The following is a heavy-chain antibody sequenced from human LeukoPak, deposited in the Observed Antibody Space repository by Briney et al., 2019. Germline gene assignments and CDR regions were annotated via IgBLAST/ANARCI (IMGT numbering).Heavy chain of an antibody. CDR2: IRYDGSNK. D-gene: IGHD5-18*01. J-gene: IGHJ4*02. CDR3: AKDRLQLFDY. Sequence: PGGSLRLSCTASGFTFSSYGMHWVRQAPGKGLEWVAFIRYDGSNKYYADSVKGRFTISRDNSKNTLYLQMNSLRAEDTAVYYCAKDRLQLFDYWGQGTLVTVSS. CDR1: GFTFSSYG. V-gene: IGHV3-30*02.